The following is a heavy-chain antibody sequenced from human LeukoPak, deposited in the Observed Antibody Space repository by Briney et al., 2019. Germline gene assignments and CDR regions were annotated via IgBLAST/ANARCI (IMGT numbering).Heavy chain of an antibody. J-gene: IGHJ6*02. CDR3: ARGQNYYYYGMDV. CDR2: IGGSTGRT. V-gene: IGHV3-23*01. CDR1: GFTFSSYA. Sequence: GGSLRLSCEGSGFTFSSYAMHWVRQAPGKGLEWVSAIGGSTGRTSYADSVKGRFTISRDNSKNTLFLQMNNLRAEDTAVYYCARGQNYYYYGMDVWGQGTTVTVSS.